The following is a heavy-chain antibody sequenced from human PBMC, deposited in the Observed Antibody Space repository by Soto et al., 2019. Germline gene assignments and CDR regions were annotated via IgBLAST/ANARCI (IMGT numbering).Heavy chain of an antibody. V-gene: IGHV5-10-1*01. CDR3: ARHSSKTHTPDY. J-gene: IGHJ4*02. Sequence: GESLKISCKGSGYSFTSYWISWVRQMPGKGLEWMGRIDPSDSYTNYSPSFQGHVTISADKSISTAYLQWSSLKASDTAMYYRARHSSKTHTPDYWGQGTLVTVSS. CDR2: IDPSDSYT. D-gene: IGHD2-2*01. CDR1: GYSFTSYW.